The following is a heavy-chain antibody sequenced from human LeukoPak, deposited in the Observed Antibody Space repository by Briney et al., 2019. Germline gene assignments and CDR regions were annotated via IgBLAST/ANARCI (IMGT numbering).Heavy chain of an antibody. CDR1: SGSISSGGYY. J-gene: IGHJ5*02. V-gene: IGHV4-31*03. D-gene: IGHD1-20*01. Sequence: SETLSLTCTVSSGSISSGGYYWSWIRQHPGKGLEWIGYIYYSGSTYYNPSLKSRVTISVDTSKNQFSLKLSSVTAADTAVYYCARVDNYNWFDPWGQGTLVTVSS. CDR2: IYYSGST. CDR3: ARVDNYNWFDP.